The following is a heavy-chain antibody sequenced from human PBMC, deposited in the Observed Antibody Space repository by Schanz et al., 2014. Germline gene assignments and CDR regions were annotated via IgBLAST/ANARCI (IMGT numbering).Heavy chain of an antibody. V-gene: IGHV3-33*03. CDR1: GFSLNTYG. CDR2: IWNNGVTK. CDR3: AKDPSHGDYDYYFDY. J-gene: IGHJ4*02. D-gene: IGHD3-22*01. Sequence: QAQLMESGGGVVQPGTSLILSCSVSGFSLNTYGIHWFRQPAGKGLEWVAVIWNNGVTKYYADSVRGRFTISRDRFQNTLYLRMSSLRAEDTAVYYCAKDPSHGDYDYYFDYWGQGTLGTVSS.